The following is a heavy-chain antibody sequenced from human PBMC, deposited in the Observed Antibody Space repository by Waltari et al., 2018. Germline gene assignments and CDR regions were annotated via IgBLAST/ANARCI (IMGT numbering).Heavy chain of an antibody. D-gene: IGHD3-22*01. CDR2: IYYSGST. J-gene: IGHJ2*01. CDR3: ARPNEYYYDSSGYYYAGPPYWYFDL. CDR1: GGSISSSSYY. V-gene: IGHV4-39*01. Sequence: QLQLQESGPGLVKPSETLSLTCTVSGGSISSSSYYWGWIRQPPGKGLEWIGSIYYSGSTYYNPSLKSRVTISVDTSKNQFSLKLSSVTAADTAVYYCARPNEYYYDSSGYYYAGPPYWYFDLWGRGTLVTVSS.